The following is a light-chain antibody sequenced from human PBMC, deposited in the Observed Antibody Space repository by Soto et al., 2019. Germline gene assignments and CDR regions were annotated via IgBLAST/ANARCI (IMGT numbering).Light chain of an antibody. V-gene: IGKV3-15*01. Sequence: EIVMTPSPATLSVSPGERATLSCRASQSVSSNLAWYQQKPGQAPRLLIYGASTRATGIPARFSGSGSGTEFTLTISSLQSEDFAVYYCQQYNNWPRTFGQGNKVDIK. CDR3: QQYNNWPRT. CDR1: QSVSSN. CDR2: GAS. J-gene: IGKJ1*01.